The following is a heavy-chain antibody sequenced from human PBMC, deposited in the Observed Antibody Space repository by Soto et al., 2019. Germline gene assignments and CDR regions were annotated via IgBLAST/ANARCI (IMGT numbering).Heavy chain of an antibody. CDR3: ARHNDGSGIGWFTPVVGMDV. J-gene: IGHJ6*02. D-gene: IGHD3-10*01. CDR2: IYYSGST. V-gene: IGHV4-39*01. Sequence: SETLSLTCTVSGGSISSSSYYWGWIRQPPGKGLEWIGSIYYSGSTYYNPSLKSRVTISVDTSKNQFSLKLSSVTAADTAVYYCARHNDGSGIGWFTPVVGMDVWGQGTTVTVSS. CDR1: GGSISSSSYY.